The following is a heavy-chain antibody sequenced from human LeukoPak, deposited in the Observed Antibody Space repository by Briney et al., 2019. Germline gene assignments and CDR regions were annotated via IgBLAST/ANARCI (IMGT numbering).Heavy chain of an antibody. Sequence: TGGSLRLSCAASGFTFTIFGLNWVRQAPGKGPEWVSYIDARSGITYYADSVQGRFTLSRDIARESVFLQMDSLRVDGTAVYYCARTYDFGRGPPGDAFDNWGPGTWVIVSS. J-gene: IGHJ3*02. CDR1: GFTFTIFG. CDR3: ARTYDFGRGPPGDAFDN. CDR2: IDARSGIT. V-gene: IGHV3-48*01. D-gene: IGHD3-3*01.